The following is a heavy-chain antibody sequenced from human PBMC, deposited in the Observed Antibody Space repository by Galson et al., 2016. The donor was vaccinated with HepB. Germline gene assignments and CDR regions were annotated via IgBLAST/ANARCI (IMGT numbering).Heavy chain of an antibody. J-gene: IGHJ4*02. V-gene: IGHV1-24*01. Sequence: SVKVSCKVSGYSINEISIHWVRQTPGKGLEWLGGFDPDEGEIIYAQAFPARVTMTEDSSTDTAYMALSILTSDDTALFYCSSLSLLRRSGSVPHYFDFWGPGTPVTVSS. CDR3: SSLSLLRRSGSVPHYFDF. CDR1: GYSINEIS. CDR2: FDPDEGEI. D-gene: IGHD3-16*02.